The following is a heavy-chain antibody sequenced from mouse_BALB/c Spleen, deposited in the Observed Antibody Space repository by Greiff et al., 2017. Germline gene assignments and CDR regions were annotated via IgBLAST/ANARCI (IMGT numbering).Heavy chain of an antibody. CDR3: ASTPSTMITTEGYWYFDV. V-gene: IGHV5-6-4*01. Sequence: EVQLVESGGGLVKPGGSLKLSCAASGFTFSSYTMSWVRQTPEKRLEWVATISSGGSYTYYPDSVKGRFTISRDNAKNTLYLQMSSLKSEDTAMYYCASTPSTMITTEGYWYFDVWGAGTTVTVSS. D-gene: IGHD2-4*01. CDR2: ISSGGSYT. J-gene: IGHJ1*01. CDR1: GFTFSSYT.